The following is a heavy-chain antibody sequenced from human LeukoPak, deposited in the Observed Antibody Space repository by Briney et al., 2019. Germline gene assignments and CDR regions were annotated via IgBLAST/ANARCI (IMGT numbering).Heavy chain of an antibody. D-gene: IGHD4-17*01. CDR2: ISSSSSTI. Sequence: GGSLRLSCAASGFTFSSYSMNWVRQAPGKGLEWVSYISSSSSTIYYADSVRGRFTISRDNSKNTLYLQMNSLRAEDTAVYYCAIAHFYGDFRDYWGQGTLVTVSS. CDR1: GFTFSSYS. CDR3: AIAHFYGDFRDY. J-gene: IGHJ4*02. V-gene: IGHV3-48*01.